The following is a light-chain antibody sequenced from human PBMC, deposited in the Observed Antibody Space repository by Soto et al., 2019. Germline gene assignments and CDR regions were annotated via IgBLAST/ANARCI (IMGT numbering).Light chain of an antibody. J-gene: IGKJ1*01. CDR3: QKYNSVPQT. CDR2: AAS. CDR1: QGISNY. Sequence: DIQMTQSPSSLSASVGDRVTITCRASQGISNYLAWYQQKPGKVPKLLIYAASTLQSGVPSRFSGSGSGTECTLTISSLQPEDVATYYCQKYNSVPQTFGQGTKVEIK. V-gene: IGKV1-27*01.